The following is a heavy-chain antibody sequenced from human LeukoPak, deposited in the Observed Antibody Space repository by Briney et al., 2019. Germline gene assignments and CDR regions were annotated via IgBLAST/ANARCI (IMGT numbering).Heavy chain of an antibody. CDR1: GFTFDDYG. V-gene: IGHV3-53*01. CDR2: IYSGGST. J-gene: IGHJ4*02. CDR3: ARGSVPS. D-gene: IGHD3-10*01. Sequence: RGSLRLSCAASGFTFDDYGMSWVRQAPGKGLEWVSVIYSGGSTYYADSVKGRFTISRDNSKNTLYLQMNSLRAEDTAVYYCARGSVPSWGQGTLVTVSS.